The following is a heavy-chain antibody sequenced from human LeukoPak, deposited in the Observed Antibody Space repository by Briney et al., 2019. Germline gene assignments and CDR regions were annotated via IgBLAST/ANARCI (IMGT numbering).Heavy chain of an antibody. CDR1: GGSITSNY. D-gene: IGHD1-26*01. V-gene: IGHV4-59*12. CDR2: VHYSEST. Sequence: SETLSLTCTVSGGSITSNYWSWIRQPPGKGLEWIAYVHYSESTIYNPSLKSRVTTSVDTSKNQFSLKLNSVTAADTAIYYCSRESGAFCPFSYWGQGTLVIVPP. J-gene: IGHJ4*02. CDR3: SRESGAFCPFSY.